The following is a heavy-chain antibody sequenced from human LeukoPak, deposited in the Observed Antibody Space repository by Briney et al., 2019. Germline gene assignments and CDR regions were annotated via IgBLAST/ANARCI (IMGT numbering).Heavy chain of an antibody. CDR2: IKQDGSAK. V-gene: IGHV3-7*04. D-gene: IGHD3-3*01. CDR3: AKDDEGYY. Sequence: PGGSLRLSCAASAFTFSSYWMSWVRQAPGKGLEWVANIKQDGSAKNYADSVKGRFTIYRDNARTSVSLQMNSLRAEDTAVYYCAKDDEGYYWGQGILVTVSS. CDR1: AFTFSSYW. J-gene: IGHJ4*02.